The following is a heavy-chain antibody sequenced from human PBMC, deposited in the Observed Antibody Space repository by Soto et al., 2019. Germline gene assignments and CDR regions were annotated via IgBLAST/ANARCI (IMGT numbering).Heavy chain of an antibody. V-gene: IGHV3-23*01. CDR3: AKDQWLLNTGQFDY. CDR2: ISGSGGST. J-gene: IGHJ4*02. CDR1: GFTLSSYA. D-gene: IGHD6-19*01. Sequence: GGSLRLACAASGFTLSSYAMSWVRQAPGKGLEWVSAISGSGGSTYYADSVKGRFTISRDNSKNTLYLQMNSLRAEDTAVYYCAKDQWLLNTGQFDYWGQGTLVTVSS.